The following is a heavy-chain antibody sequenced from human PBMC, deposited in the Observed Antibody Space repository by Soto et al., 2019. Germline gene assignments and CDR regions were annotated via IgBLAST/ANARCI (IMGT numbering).Heavy chain of an antibody. D-gene: IGHD7-27*01. CDR3: ARVPGP. CDR1: GGAFSSHY. CDR2: IYYSGST. J-gene: IGHJ5*02. V-gene: IGHV4-59*11. Sequence: SETLCLRWSVSGGAFSSHYWRYIRQPPGKGLEWIGYIYYSGSTNYNPSLKSRVTISVDTSKNQFSLKLSSVTAADTAVYYCARVPGPWGQGTLVTVSS.